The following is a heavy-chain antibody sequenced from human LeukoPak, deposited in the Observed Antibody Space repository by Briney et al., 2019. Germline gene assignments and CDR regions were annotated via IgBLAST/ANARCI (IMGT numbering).Heavy chain of an antibody. D-gene: IGHD2-2*01. Sequence: PSETLSLTCTVSGGSISSYYWSWIRQPPGKGLEWIGYIYTSGSTNYNPSLKSRVTISVDTSKNQFSLKLSSVTAADTAVYYCARLHCRSTSCPIDPWRQGTLVTVSP. CDR2: IYTSGST. V-gene: IGHV4-4*09. J-gene: IGHJ5*02. CDR1: GGSISSYY. CDR3: ARLHCRSTSCPIDP.